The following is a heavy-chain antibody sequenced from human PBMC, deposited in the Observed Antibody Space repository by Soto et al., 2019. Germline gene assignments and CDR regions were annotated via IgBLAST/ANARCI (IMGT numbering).Heavy chain of an antibody. CDR2: INSDGSST. J-gene: IGHJ6*02. V-gene: IGHV3-74*01. Sequence: PGGSLRLSCAASGFTFSSYWMHWVRQAPGKGLVWVSRINSDGSSTSYADSVKGRFTISRDNAKNTLYLQMNSLRAEDTAAYYCARDQIAAAGYYYYGMDVWGQGTTVTVSS. CDR1: GFTFSSYW. CDR3: ARDQIAAAGYYYYGMDV. D-gene: IGHD6-13*01.